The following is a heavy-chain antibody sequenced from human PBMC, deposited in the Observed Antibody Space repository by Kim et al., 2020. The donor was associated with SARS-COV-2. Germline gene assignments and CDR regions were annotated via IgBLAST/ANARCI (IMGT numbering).Heavy chain of an antibody. Sequence: ASVKVSCKASGYTFTGYYMHWVRQAPGQGLEWMGWINPNSGGTNYAQKFQGRVTMTRDTSISTAYMELSRLRSDDTAVYYCARDLPEYSSSSDDYWGQGTLVTVSS. D-gene: IGHD6-6*01. CDR2: INPNSGGT. CDR1: GYTFTGYY. V-gene: IGHV1-2*02. CDR3: ARDLPEYSSSSDDY. J-gene: IGHJ4*02.